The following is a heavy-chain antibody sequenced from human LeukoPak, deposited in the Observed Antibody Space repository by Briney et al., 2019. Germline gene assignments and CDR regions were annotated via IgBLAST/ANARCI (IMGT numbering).Heavy chain of an antibody. CDR3: AKDSSGFPKYFDY. CDR2: IKQDGSEK. J-gene: IGHJ4*02. CDR1: GFTFSSYW. D-gene: IGHD6-19*01. Sequence: GGSLRLSCAASGFTFSSYWMSWVRQAPGKGLEWVANIKQDGSEKYYVDSVKGRFTISRDNAKNSLYLQMNSLRAEDTAVYYCAKDSSGFPKYFDYWGQGTLVTVSS. V-gene: IGHV3-7*03.